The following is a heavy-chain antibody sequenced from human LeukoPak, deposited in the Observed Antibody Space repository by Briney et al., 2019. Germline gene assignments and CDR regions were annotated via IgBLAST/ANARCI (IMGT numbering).Heavy chain of an antibody. Sequence: ASVKVSCKASGYTFSSYAMHWVRQAPGQRLEWMGWINAGTGNTKYSQRFQGKVTITRDTSASTVYMELSSLRSEDTAVYYCARGRNTGYDSGPNDFWGQGTLVTVSS. CDR2: INAGTGNT. J-gene: IGHJ4*02. CDR3: ARGRNTGYDSGPNDF. CDR1: GYTFSSYA. V-gene: IGHV1-3*01. D-gene: IGHD5-12*01.